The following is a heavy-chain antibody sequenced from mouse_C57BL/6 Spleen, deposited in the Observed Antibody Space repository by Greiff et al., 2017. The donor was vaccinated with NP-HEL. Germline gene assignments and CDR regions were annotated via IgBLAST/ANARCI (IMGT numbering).Heavy chain of an antibody. Sequence: EVQLQQSGAELVRPGASVKLSCTASGFNIKDDYMHWVKQRPEQGLEWIGWIDPENGDTEYASKFQGKATITADTSSNTAYLQLSSLTSEDTAGYYCTTLPFYAMDYWGQGTSVTVSS. V-gene: IGHV14-4*01. CDR2: IDPENGDT. CDR1: GFNIKDDY. CDR3: TTLPFYAMDY. J-gene: IGHJ4*01.